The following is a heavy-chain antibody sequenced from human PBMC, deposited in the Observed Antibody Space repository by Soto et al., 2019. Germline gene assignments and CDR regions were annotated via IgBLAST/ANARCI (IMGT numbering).Heavy chain of an antibody. J-gene: IGHJ4*02. CDR1: GFTFSSYA. D-gene: IGHD5-18*01. Sequence: QVQLVESGGGVVQPGRSLKLSCADSGFTFSSYAMHWVRQAPGKGLEWVAIISYDGSIKYYADSVKGRFTISRDNSKNPLYLQMNSLRAEGTAVYYCARDLSGYGYDYWGQGTLVTVSS. CDR2: ISYDGSIK. CDR3: ARDLSGYGYDY. V-gene: IGHV3-30*04.